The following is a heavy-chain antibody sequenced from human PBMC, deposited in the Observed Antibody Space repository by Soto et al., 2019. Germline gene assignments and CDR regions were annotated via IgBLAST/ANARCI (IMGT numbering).Heavy chain of an antibody. Sequence: PGGSLRLSCAASGFTFSSYSMNWVRQAPGKGLEWVSSISSSSSYIYYADSVKGRFTISRDNAKNSLYLQMNSLRAEDTAVYYCERGGFGERVDAFDIWGQGTMVTVSS. CDR1: GFTFSSYS. J-gene: IGHJ3*02. D-gene: IGHD3-10*01. CDR2: ISSSSSYI. V-gene: IGHV3-21*01. CDR3: ERGGFGERVDAFDI.